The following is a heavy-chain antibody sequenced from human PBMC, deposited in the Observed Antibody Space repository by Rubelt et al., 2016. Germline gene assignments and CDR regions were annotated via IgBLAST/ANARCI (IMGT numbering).Heavy chain of an antibody. D-gene: IGHD3-22*01. CDR1: GGSISSSSYY. J-gene: IGHJ4*02. CDR3: ARKTSYDSSGYYYFAY. CDR2: IYYSGST. Sequence: QLQLQESGPGLVKPSETLSLTCTVSGGSISSSSYYWGWIRQPPGKGLEWIGSIYYSGSTYYHPSLKGRVTISVDTAKNQFSLKLSSVTAADTAVYYCARKTSYDSSGYYYFAYWGQGTLVTVSS. V-gene: IGHV4-39*01.